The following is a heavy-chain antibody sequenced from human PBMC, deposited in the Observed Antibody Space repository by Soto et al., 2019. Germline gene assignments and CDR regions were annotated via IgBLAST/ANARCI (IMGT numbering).Heavy chain of an antibody. J-gene: IGHJ6*02. CDR3: AKHLYGSRSWYYYGMDV. CDR2: IYPGDSDT. V-gene: IGHV5-51*01. D-gene: IGHD6-13*01. CDR1: GYSFTSYW. Sequence: GESLKISCKGSGYSFTSYWIGWVRQMPGKGLEWMGIIYPGDSDTRYSPSFQGQVTISADKSISTAYLQWSSLKASDTAMYYCAKHLYGSRSWYYYGMDVWGQGTTVTVSS.